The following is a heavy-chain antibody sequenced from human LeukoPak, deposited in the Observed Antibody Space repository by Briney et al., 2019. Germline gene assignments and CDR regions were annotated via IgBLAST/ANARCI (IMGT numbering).Heavy chain of an antibody. CDR2: IYYSGST. D-gene: IGHD2-2*01. CDR3: ARGGQLLRNWFDP. Sequence: SETLSLTCTVSGGSISSHYWSWIRQPPGKGLVWIGYIYYSGSTNYNPSLKSRVTISVDTSKNQFSLKLSSVTAADTAVYYCARGGQLLRNWFDPWGQGTLVTVSS. CDR1: GGSISSHY. V-gene: IGHV4-59*11. J-gene: IGHJ5*02.